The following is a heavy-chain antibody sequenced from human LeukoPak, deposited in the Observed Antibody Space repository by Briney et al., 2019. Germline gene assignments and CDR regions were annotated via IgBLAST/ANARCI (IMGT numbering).Heavy chain of an antibody. J-gene: IGHJ3*02. CDR2: TSASGETT. Sequence: GGXLRLSCAASGFTFSSYAXSWVRQVPGXGXXXXXXTSASGETTYHAESXXXXFTXSRDNSKNTLYLQMNSLRAEDTALYYCAKLRYSGSRDVFDIWGQGTMVTVPS. CDR1: GFTFSSYA. CDR3: AKLRYSGSRDVFDI. V-gene: IGHV3-23*01. D-gene: IGHD6-13*01.